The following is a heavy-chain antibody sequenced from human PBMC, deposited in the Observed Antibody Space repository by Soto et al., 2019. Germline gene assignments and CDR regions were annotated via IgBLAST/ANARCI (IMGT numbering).Heavy chain of an antibody. V-gene: IGHV4-39*07. CDR2: IYNSGST. CDR3: ARGIVVVPAAIQVVWFDP. Sequence: PSETLSLTCTVSGGSISSSTYYWGWILQPPGKGLEWIGNIYNSGSTYYNPSLKSRVTISVDRSKNQFSLKLSSVTAADTAVYYCARGIVVVPAAIQVVWFDPWGQGTLVTVSS. D-gene: IGHD2-2*02. J-gene: IGHJ5*02. CDR1: GGSISSSTYY.